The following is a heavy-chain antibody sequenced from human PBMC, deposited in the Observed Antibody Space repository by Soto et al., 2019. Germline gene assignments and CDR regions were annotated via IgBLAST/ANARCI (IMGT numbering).Heavy chain of an antibody. CDR1: GFTFSNYD. CDR3: ARGRESALYYFDY. J-gene: IGHJ4*02. V-gene: IGHV3-13*01. D-gene: IGHD3-10*01. CDR2: FGTAGET. Sequence: ESVGGLVQPGGSLRLSCEASGFTFSNYDMHWVRQTTGKGLEWVSVFGTAGETYYAGSVKGRFTISRENAKNSLYLQMNSLRAEDTAVYYCARGRESALYYFDYWGQGTLVTVSS.